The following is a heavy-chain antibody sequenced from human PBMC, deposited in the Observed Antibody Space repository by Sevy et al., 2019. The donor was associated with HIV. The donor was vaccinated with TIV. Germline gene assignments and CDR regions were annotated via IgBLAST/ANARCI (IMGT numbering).Heavy chain of an antibody. CDR2: INPSSGGT. Sequence: ASVKVSCKASGYTFTDYYMTWVRQAPGLGLEWMGRINPSSGGTNYAQKFQGRVTMTSDSSISTGYMELRSLRSDETAVYYCARGHGSPGGSLIISNRFDPWGQGTLVTVSS. CDR1: GYTFTDYY. D-gene: IGHD2-2*01. CDR3: ARGHGSPGGSLIISNRFDP. V-gene: IGHV1-2*06. J-gene: IGHJ5*02.